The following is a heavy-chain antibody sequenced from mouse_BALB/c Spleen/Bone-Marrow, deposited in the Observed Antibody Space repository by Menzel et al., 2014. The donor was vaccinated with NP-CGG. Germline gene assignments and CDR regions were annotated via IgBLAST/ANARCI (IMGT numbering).Heavy chain of an antibody. V-gene: IGHV5-6*01. CDR1: GFTFSSYG. CDR2: ISSGGSYT. D-gene: IGHD2-4*01. CDR3: ARQTYYDYDGYFDY. Sequence: EVQLVESGGDLVKPGGSLKLSCAASGFTFSSYGMSWVRQTPDKRLEWVATISSGGSYTYYSDSVKGRFTISRDNAKNTLYLQMSSLKSEDTAMYYCARQTYYDYDGYFDYWGQGTTLTVSS. J-gene: IGHJ2*01.